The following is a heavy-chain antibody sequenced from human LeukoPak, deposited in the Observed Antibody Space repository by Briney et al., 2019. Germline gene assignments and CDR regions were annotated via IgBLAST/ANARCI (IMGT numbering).Heavy chain of an antibody. V-gene: IGHV1-2*02. Sequence: ASVKVSCEASGYTFTGYYMHWVRQAPGQGLEWMGWINPNSGGTNYAQRFQGRVTMTRDTSISTDYMELSRLRSDDTAVYYCARDQGLLWFGHDAFDIWGQGTMVTVSS. CDR2: INPNSGGT. CDR3: ARDQGLLWFGHDAFDI. J-gene: IGHJ3*02. CDR1: GYTFTGYY. D-gene: IGHD3-10*01.